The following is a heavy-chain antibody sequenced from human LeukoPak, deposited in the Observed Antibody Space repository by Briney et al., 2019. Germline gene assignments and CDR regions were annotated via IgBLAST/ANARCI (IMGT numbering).Heavy chain of an antibody. CDR3: ARRRYYDSSGYLE. V-gene: IGHV4-39*01. CDR2: IYYSGRT. CDR1: GDSVSRSGSY. J-gene: IGHJ1*01. Sequence: KPSETLSLTCTIFGDSVSRSGSYWDWIRQPPGKGLEWIGTIYYSGRTYYSPSLKSRVTLSVDMSNNQFSLTLSSVTAADTALYFCARRRYYDSSGYLEWGQGTLVTVSS. D-gene: IGHD3-22*01.